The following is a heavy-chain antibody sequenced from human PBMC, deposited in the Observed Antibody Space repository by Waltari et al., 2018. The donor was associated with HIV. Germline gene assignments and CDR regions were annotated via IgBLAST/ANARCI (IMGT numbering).Heavy chain of an antibody. J-gene: IGHJ5*02. V-gene: IGHV3-9*01. CDR2: ISGDSGRI. D-gene: IGHD2-8*01. CDR3: ARGPLYDWFDP. CDR1: GFIFDDYG. Sequence: EVHLVESGGGLVQPGGSLRLSCAASGFIFDDYGMHWVRQAPGKGLGWISGISGDSGRIGYADSVRGRFTISRDNAKNFVYLQMNSLRGDDTAFYYCARGPLYDWFDPWGQGTLVTVSS.